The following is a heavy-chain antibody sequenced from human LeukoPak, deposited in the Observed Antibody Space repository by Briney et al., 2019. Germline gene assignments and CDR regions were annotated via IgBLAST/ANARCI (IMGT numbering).Heavy chain of an antibody. CDR2: ITRSSIYT. J-gene: IGHJ4*02. V-gene: IGHV3-21*01. CDR3: VRALYDGSGYYSHFDY. Sequence: GGSLRLSCAGSGFTFSSYSMTWVRQAPGKGLEWVSSITRSSIYTYYADSVKGRFTISRDNAKKSLYLQMNSLRTEDTAVYYCVRALYDGSGYYSHFDYWGQGTLVTVSS. CDR1: GFTFSSYS. D-gene: IGHD3-22*01.